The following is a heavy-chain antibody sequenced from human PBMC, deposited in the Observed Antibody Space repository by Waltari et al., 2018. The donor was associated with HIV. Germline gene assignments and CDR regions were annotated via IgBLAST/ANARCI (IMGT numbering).Heavy chain of an antibody. V-gene: IGHV3-66*01. CDR1: ESTAMTNS. CDR2: ITHLGAT. D-gene: IGHD1-1*01. Sequence: DVQLVESGGGWVQPGGPLRLCWAAPESTAMTNSLGWVRQAPGKGLEWVSLITHLGATFYSDSVRARFTISRDTSMNTVYLQMDSLRAGDTAVYFCVRERNTIKTTSYYFDYWGQGTLVTVSS. J-gene: IGHJ4*02. CDR3: VRERNTIKTTSYYFDY.